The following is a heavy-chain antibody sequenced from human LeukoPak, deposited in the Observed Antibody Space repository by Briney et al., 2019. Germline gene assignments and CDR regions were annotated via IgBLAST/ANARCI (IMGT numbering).Heavy chain of an antibody. CDR3: AREGGDYVAPFDY. CDR1: GFTFCSYS. D-gene: IGHD4-17*01. Sequence: PGGSLRLSCAASGFTFCSYSMNWVRQAPGKGLEWVSSISSSSSYIYYADSVKGRFTISRDNAKNSLYLQMNSLRAEDTAVYYCAREGGDYVAPFDYWGQGTLVTVSS. J-gene: IGHJ4*02. V-gene: IGHV3-21*01. CDR2: ISSSSSYI.